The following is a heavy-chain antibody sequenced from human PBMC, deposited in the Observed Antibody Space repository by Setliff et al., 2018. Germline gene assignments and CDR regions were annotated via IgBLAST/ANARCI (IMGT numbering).Heavy chain of an antibody. Sequence: SETLSLTCTVPGYSISSGYYWGWIRQPPGKGLEWIGCIYTSGSTNYNPSLKSRVTISVDTSKNQFSLKLSSVTAADTAVYYCAMTGDRGYSGYERWGQGTLVTVSS. CDR3: AMTGDRGYSGYER. CDR2: IYTSGST. V-gene: IGHV4-38-2*02. J-gene: IGHJ4*02. CDR1: GYSISSGYY. D-gene: IGHD5-12*01.